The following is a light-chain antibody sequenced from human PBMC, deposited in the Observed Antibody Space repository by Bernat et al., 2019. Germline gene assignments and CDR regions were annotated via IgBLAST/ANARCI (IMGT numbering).Light chain of an antibody. CDR1: QSVSSTF. CDR2: GAS. Sequence: VLTQSPGTLSLSPGERATLSCRASQSVSSTFLAWYQQKPGQAPRLLIYGASSRATGIPDRFSGSGSGTDFTFTISRLEPEDFAVYYCQQYGSTRTFGQGTKVEIK. J-gene: IGKJ1*01. CDR3: QQYGSTRT. V-gene: IGKV3-20*01.